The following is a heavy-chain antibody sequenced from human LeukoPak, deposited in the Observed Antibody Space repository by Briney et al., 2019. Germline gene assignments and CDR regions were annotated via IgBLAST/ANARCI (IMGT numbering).Heavy chain of an antibody. V-gene: IGHV1-3*01. CDR2: INGGNGKT. Sequence: ASVKVSCRASGYTFTDYAVHWVRQAPGQSLEWMGYINGGNGKTEYSQKFQGRLTITRDISATTAYMELSSLRSEDTAVYYCVRDGGYQLLVIWGRGTLITVAS. CDR3: VRDGGYQLLVI. CDR1: GYTFTDYA. D-gene: IGHD2-2*01. J-gene: IGHJ4*02.